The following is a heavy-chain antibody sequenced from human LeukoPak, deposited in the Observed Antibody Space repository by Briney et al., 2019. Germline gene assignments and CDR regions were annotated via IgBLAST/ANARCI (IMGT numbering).Heavy chain of an antibody. D-gene: IGHD4-17*01. J-gene: IGHJ3*02. Sequence: GGSLRLSCAASGFTFSSSSMNWVRQAPGKGLEWVSYISVSSSAMYNADSVKGRFTISRDDAKNSLYLQMNSLGAEDTAIYYCAKGTVSTLLAFDIWGQGTMVTVSS. CDR2: ISVSSSAM. CDR3: AKGTVSTLLAFDI. CDR1: GFTFSSSS. V-gene: IGHV3-48*01.